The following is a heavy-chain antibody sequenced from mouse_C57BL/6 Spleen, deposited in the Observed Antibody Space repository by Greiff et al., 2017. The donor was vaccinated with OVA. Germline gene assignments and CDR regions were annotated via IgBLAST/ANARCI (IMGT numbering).Heavy chain of an antibody. V-gene: IGHV2-6*01. Sequence: VKLMESGPGLVAPSQSLSITCTVSGFSLTSYGVDWVRQSPGKGLEWLGVIWGVGSTNYNSALKSRLSISMDNSKSQVLIEMNRRQTDDTAMYCCAERGSRLWFDYWGQGTLVTVSA. CDR1: GFSLTSYG. D-gene: IGHD1-1*01. CDR2: IWGVGST. J-gene: IGHJ3*01. CDR3: AERGSRLWFDY.